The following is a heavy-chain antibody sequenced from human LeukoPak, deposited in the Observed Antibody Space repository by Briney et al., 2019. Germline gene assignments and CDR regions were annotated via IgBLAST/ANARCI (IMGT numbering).Heavy chain of an antibody. V-gene: IGHV3-33*01. D-gene: IGHD4-23*01. CDR1: GFTFSSYG. J-gene: IGHJ4*02. Sequence: GGSLRLSCAASGFTFSSYGMRWVRQAPGKGLEWVAIILYEGSNKYYADSVKGRFNISRDNSKNTLYLQMISLRAEDTAVYYCARGDYGGDYFDYWGQGTLVTVSS. CDR3: ARGDYGGDYFDY. CDR2: ILYEGSNK.